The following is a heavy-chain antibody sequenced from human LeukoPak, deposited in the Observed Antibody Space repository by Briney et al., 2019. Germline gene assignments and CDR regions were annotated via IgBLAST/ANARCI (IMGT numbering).Heavy chain of an antibody. CDR3: AKPRGYSYGYFDY. CDR1: GFTFSSYA. D-gene: IGHD5-18*01. CDR2: ISGSGGST. V-gene: IGHV3-23*01. J-gene: IGHJ4*02. Sequence: GXSLRLSCAASGFTFSSYAMSWVRQAPGKGLEWVSAISGSGGSTYYADSVKGRFTISRDNSKNTLYLQMNSLRAEDTAVYYCAKPRGYSYGYFDYWGQGTLVTVSS.